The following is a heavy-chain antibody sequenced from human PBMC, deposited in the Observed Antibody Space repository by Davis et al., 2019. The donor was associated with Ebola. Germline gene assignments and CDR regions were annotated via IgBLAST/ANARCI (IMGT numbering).Heavy chain of an antibody. CDR1: GGSFSGYY. D-gene: IGHD2-8*02. J-gene: IGHJ6*02. CDR3: ARDSGGYDLYYYYGMDV. Sequence: PSETLSLTCAVYGGSFSGYYWSWIRQPPGKGLEWIGYIYYSGSTNYNPSLKSRVTISVDTSKNQFSLKLSSVTAADTAVYYCARDSGGYDLYYYYGMDVWGQGTTVTVSS. CDR2: IYYSGST. V-gene: IGHV4-59*01.